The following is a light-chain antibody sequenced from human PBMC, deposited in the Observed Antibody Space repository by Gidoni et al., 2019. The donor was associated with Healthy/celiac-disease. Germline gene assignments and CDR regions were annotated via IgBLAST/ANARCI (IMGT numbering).Light chain of an antibody. V-gene: IGKV3-15*01. CDR1: QRVSSN. J-gene: IGKJ2*03. CDR2: GAS. CDR3: QQYNNWHPYS. Sequence: EIVMTQSPATLSVSPGERATLSCRASQRVSSNLAWYQQKPGQAPRLLIYGASTRATGIPARFSGSGSGTEFTLTISSLQSEDFAVYYCQQYNNWHPYSFXXXTKLEIK.